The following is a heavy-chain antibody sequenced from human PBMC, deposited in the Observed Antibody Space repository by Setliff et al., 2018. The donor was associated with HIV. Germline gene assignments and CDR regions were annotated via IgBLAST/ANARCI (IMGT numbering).Heavy chain of an antibody. D-gene: IGHD6-13*01. CDR1: GVSFSGYY. CDR2: INHRGIT. J-gene: IGHJ6*02. CDR3: ARVVWMAAAGTIDYYYYGMDI. V-gene: IGHV4-34*01. Sequence: PSETLSLTCAVYGVSFSGYYWSWIRQPPGKGLEWIGEINHRGITNYSPFLKSRVTISVDTSKNQFSLKLRSVTAADTAVYYCARVVWMAAAGTIDYYYYGMDIWGQGTTVTVSS.